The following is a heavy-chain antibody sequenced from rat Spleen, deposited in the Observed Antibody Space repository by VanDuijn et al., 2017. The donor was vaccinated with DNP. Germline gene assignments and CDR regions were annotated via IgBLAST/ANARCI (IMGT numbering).Heavy chain of an antibody. CDR2: ISYHGGNA. Sequence: EVQLVESGGGLVQPGRSLKLFCAASGFTFSDYYMAWVRQAPTEGLECVAYISYHGGNAYYGDSVKGRFTISRDNTKSTLYLQMNSLTSEDMATYYCARWEGDYFDYWGQGVMVTVSS. J-gene: IGHJ2*01. V-gene: IGHV5-22*01. D-gene: IGHD1-11*01. CDR3: ARWEGDYFDY. CDR1: GFTFSDYY.